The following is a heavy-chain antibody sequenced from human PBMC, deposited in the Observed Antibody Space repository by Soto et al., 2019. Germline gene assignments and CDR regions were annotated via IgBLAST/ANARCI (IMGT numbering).Heavy chain of an antibody. D-gene: IGHD6-19*01. CDR3: ARAWLVLGNMDV. V-gene: IGHV3-30-3*01. J-gene: IGHJ6*02. Sequence: GGSLRLSCAASGFTFSSYAMHWVRQAPGKGLEWVAVISYDGSNKYYADSVKGRFTISRDNSKNTLYLQMNSLRAEDTAVYYCARAWLVLGNMDVWGQGTTVTVS. CDR1: GFTFSSYA. CDR2: ISYDGSNK.